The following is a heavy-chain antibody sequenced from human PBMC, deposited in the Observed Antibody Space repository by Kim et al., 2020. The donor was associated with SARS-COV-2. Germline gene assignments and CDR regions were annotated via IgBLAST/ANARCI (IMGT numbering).Heavy chain of an antibody. CDR1: GGSFSGYY. CDR2: INHSGST. CDR3: ARLLRTKRRIIQLWSGSTFDY. D-gene: IGHD5-18*01. J-gene: IGHJ4*02. Sequence: SETLSLTCAVYGGSFSGYYWSWIRQPPGKGLEWIGEINHSGSTNYNPSLKSRVTISVDTSKNQFSLKLSSVTAADTAVYYCARLLRTKRRIIQLWSGSTFDYWGQGTLVTVSS. V-gene: IGHV4-34*01.